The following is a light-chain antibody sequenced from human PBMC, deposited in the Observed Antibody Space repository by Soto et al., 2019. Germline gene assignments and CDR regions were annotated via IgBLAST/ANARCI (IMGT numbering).Light chain of an antibody. J-gene: IGKJ5*01. Sequence: EIVMTQSPATLSVSPGERATLSCRASQSVSINLAWYQQKPGQAPRLLIYGASSRATGIPDRFSGSGSGTDFTLTISRLEPEDFAVYYCQQYGGTPPITFGQGTRLEI. V-gene: IGKV3-20*01. CDR3: QQYGGTPPIT. CDR2: GAS. CDR1: QSVSIN.